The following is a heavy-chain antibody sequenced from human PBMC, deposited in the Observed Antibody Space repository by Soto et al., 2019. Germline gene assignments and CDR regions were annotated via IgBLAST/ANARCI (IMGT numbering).Heavy chain of an antibody. CDR3: ARGRIRYYYDSSGYYY. J-gene: IGHJ4*02. Sequence: SVKVSCKASGYTFTSYDINWVRQATGQGLEWMGWMNPNSGNTGYAQKFQGRVTMTRNTSISTAYMELSSLRSEDTAVYYCARGRIRYYYDSSGYYYWGRGTMVTVYS. V-gene: IGHV1-8*01. CDR2: MNPNSGNT. CDR1: GYTFTSYD. D-gene: IGHD3-22*01.